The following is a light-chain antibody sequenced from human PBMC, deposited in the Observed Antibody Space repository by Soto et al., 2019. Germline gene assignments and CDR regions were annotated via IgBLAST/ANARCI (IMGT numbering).Light chain of an antibody. CDR2: MAS. CDR3: QQAKSFPWT. J-gene: IGKJ1*01. CDR1: QSITNW. Sequence: DIQLTQSPSTLSASVGDRVTITCRASQSITNWLAWYQQKPGKAPKVLIHMASSLKSGVPSRFSGSGSGTEFTLTITSLQPEDFGIYYCQQAKSFPWTFGQGTKVGIK. V-gene: IGKV1-5*03.